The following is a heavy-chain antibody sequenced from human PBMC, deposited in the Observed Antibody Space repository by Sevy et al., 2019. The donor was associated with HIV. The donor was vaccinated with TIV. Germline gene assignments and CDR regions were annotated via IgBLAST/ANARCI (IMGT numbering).Heavy chain of an antibody. Sequence: GGSLRLSCGASGFTFSNYAMSWVRQAPGKGLEWVSSISGSGDNTYNADSVKGRFTVSRDNSKNTLYLQMNSLRAEDTAVCYCAKDSGDDNYGLFDYWGQGTLVTVSS. CDR1: GFTFSNYA. D-gene: IGHD5-18*01. CDR3: AKDSGDDNYGLFDY. CDR2: ISGSGDNT. J-gene: IGHJ4*02. V-gene: IGHV3-23*01.